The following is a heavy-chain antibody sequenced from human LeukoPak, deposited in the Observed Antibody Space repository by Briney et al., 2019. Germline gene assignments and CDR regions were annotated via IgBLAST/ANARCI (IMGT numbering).Heavy chain of an antibody. Sequence: GGSLRLSCAASGFTFSNAWMSWVRHAPGKGLEWVGRIKSKTDGGTTDYAAPVKGRFTISRDDSKNTLYLQMNSLKTEDTAVYYCTTYSSSWFRKGYYYYYGMDVWGQGTTVTVSS. J-gene: IGHJ6*02. V-gene: IGHV3-15*01. CDR3: TTYSSSWFRKGYYYYYGMDV. CDR2: IKSKTDGGTT. D-gene: IGHD6-13*01. CDR1: GFTFSNAW.